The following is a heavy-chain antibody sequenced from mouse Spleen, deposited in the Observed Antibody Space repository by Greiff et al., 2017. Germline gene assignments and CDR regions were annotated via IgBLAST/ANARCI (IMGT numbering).Heavy chain of an antibody. CDR2: INPSTGGT. Sequence: EVQLQQSGPELVKPGASVKISCKASGYSFTGYYMNWVKQSPEKSLEWIGEINPSTGGTTYNQKFKAKATLTVDKSSSTAYMQLKSLTSEDSAVYYCASSLYYYGSSYAMDYWGQGTSVTVSS. V-gene: IGHV1-42*01. D-gene: IGHD1-1*01. CDR3: ASSLYYYGSSYAMDY. J-gene: IGHJ4*01. CDR1: GYSFTGYY.